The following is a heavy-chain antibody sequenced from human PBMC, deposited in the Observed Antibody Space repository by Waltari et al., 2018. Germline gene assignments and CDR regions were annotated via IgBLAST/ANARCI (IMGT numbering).Heavy chain of an antibody. CDR1: GFTFSSYA. Sequence: EVQLLESGGGLVQPGGSLRLSCAASGFTFSSYAMSWVRQAPGKGLEWVSAISGSGGSTYYADSVKGRFTISRDNSKNTLYLQMNSLRAEDTAVYYCAKALRAYNWGSAYYFDYWGQGTLVTVSS. J-gene: IGHJ4*02. CDR2: ISGSGGST. D-gene: IGHD7-27*01. V-gene: IGHV3-23*01. CDR3: AKALRAYNWGSAYYFDY.